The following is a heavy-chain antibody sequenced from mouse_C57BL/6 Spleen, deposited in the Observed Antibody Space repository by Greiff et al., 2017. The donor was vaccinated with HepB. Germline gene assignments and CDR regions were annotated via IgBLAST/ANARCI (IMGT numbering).Heavy chain of an antibody. D-gene: IGHD2-3*01. Sequence: QVTLKVCGPGILQSSQTLSLTCSFSGFSLSTSGMGVSWIRQPSGKGLEWLAHIYWDDDKRYNPSLKSRLTISKDTSRNQVFLKITSVDTADTATYYCARSETIYDGFYYFDYWGQGTTLTVSS. V-gene: IGHV8-12*01. CDR1: GFSLSTSGMG. J-gene: IGHJ2*01. CDR3: ARSETIYDGFYYFDY. CDR2: IYWDDDK.